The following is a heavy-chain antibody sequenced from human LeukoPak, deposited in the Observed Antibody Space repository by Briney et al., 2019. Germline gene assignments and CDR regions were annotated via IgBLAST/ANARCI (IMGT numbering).Heavy chain of an antibody. J-gene: IGHJ3*02. CDR2: ISYDGSNK. CDR3: AKLYAPADAVDI. V-gene: IGHV3-30*18. CDR1: GFTFSSYG. D-gene: IGHD2-2*01. Sequence: GGSLRLSCAASGFTFSSYGVHWVRQAPDKGLEWVAVISYDGSNKYYADSVKGRFTISRDNSKNTLYLQMNSLRGEDTAVYYCAKLYAPADAVDIWGQGTMVTVSS.